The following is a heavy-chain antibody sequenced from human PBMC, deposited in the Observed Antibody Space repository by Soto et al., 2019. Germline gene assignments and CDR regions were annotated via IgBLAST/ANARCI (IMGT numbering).Heavy chain of an antibody. J-gene: IGHJ4*02. CDR1: GYTFTSYG. V-gene: IGHV1-18*01. CDR2: ISAYNGNT. Sequence: ASVKVSCKASGYTFTSYGISWVRQAPGQGLEWMGWISAYNGNTNYAQKLQGRVTMTTDTSTSTAYMELRSLRSDDTAVYYCARVRNYDSSGYPEFDYWGQGTLVTVSS. CDR3: ARVRNYDSSGYPEFDY. D-gene: IGHD3-22*01.